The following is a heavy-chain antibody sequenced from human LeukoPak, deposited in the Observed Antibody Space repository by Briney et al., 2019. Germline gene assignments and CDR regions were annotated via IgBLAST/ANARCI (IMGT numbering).Heavy chain of an antibody. J-gene: IGHJ4*02. CDR2: MSSDGSNK. Sequence: GGSLRLSCAASGFTFSSCTMHWVRQAPGKGLEWMAIMSSDGSNKYYGDSVKGRFTVSRDTSKNTVYLQMNSLRVEDTAVYYCARGEPGTTMGVDFWGQGTLVTVSS. V-gene: IGHV3-30*04. CDR1: GFTFSSCT. D-gene: IGHD1-1*01. CDR3: ARGEPGTTMGVDF.